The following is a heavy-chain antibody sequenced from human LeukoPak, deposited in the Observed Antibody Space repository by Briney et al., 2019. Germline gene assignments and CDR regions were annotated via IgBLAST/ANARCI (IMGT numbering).Heavy chain of an antibody. V-gene: IGHV3-11*01. J-gene: IGHJ4*02. D-gene: IGHD6-13*01. CDR3: ARDKWEYRIAAAGTCFDY. CDR1: GFTFSDYY. Sequence: GGSLRLSCAASGFTFSDYYMSWIRQAPGKGLEWVSYISSSGSTIYYADSVKGRFTISRDNAKNSLYLQMNSLRAEDTAVYYCARDKWEYRIAAAGTCFDYWGQGTLVTVSS. CDR2: ISSSGSTI.